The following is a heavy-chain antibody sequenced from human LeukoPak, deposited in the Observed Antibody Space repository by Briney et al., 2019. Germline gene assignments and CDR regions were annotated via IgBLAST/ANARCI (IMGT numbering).Heavy chain of an antibody. J-gene: IGHJ4*02. CDR1: GFTFSSYW. V-gene: IGHV3-15*01. CDR3: STVLNGDTDY. D-gene: IGHD5-24*01. Sequence: GGSLRLSCAASGFTFSSYWMHWVRQAPGKGLEWVARIKSNTDGENTQYAAPGKGRFTISRDDSRNTLYLQMDSLTTGDTAVYYCSTVLNGDTDYWGRGALVTVSS. CDR2: IKSNTDGENT.